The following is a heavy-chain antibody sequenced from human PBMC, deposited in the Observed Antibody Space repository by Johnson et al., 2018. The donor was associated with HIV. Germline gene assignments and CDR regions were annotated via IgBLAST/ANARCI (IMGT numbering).Heavy chain of an antibody. V-gene: IGHV3-64*01. D-gene: IGHD3-16*01. CDR3: TRGVNSEGGSI. Sequence: VQLVESGGGLVQPGGSLRLSCAASGFTFSSYAMHWVRQAPGKGLEYVSAISSNGGSTYYENSVKGRFTISRDNSKNTLYLQMSNLKNDDTAVYYCTRGVNSEGGSIWGQGTMVTVSS. CDR2: ISSNGGST. CDR1: GFTFSSYA. J-gene: IGHJ3*02.